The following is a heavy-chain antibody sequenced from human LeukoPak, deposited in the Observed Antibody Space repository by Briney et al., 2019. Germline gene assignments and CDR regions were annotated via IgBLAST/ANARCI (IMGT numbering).Heavy chain of an antibody. D-gene: IGHD4-17*01. CDR2: IKQGGSQK. V-gene: IGHV3-7*01. CDR1: GFTFSSHW. J-gene: IGHJ4*02. Sequence: GGSLRLSCAASGFTFSSHWMTWVRLAPGKGLEWVANIKQGGSQKYYVDSVKGRFTISRDDAKSTLFLQMNNLRAEDSALYYCARSPNFGDYVDFLDSWGQGTLVTVSS. CDR3: ARSPNFGDYVDFLDS.